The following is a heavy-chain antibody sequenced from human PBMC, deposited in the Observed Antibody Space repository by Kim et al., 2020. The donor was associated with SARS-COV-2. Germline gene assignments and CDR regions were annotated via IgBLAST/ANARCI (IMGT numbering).Heavy chain of an antibody. CDR2: ISYDGSNK. V-gene: IGHV3-30-3*01. J-gene: IGHJ5*02. D-gene: IGHD6-6*01. CDR1: GFTFSSYA. Sequence: GGSLRLSCAASGFTFSSYAMHWVRQAPGKGLEWVAVISYDGSNKYYADSVKGRFTISRDNSKNTLYLQMNSLRAEDTAVYYCARDQLAARDNWFDPWGQGTLVTVSS. CDR3: ARDQLAARDNWFDP.